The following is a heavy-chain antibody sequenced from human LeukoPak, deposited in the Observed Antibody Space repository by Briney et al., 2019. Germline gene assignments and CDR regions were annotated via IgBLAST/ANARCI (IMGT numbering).Heavy chain of an antibody. V-gene: IGHV3-23*01. Sequence: PGGSLRLSCVASGFTFSSYAMSWVRQAPGKGLEWVSAISGSGGSTYYADSVKGRFTISRDNSKNTLYLQMNSLRAEDTAVYYCAKAWFGELIYFHHWGQGTLVTVSS. CDR2: ISGSGGST. J-gene: IGHJ1*01. CDR3: AKAWFGELIYFHH. CDR1: GFTFSSYA. D-gene: IGHD3-10*01.